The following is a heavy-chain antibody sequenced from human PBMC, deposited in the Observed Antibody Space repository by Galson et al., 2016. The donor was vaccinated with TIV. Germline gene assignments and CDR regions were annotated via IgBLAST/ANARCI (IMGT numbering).Heavy chain of an antibody. CDR3: AREDHQYGSGWYSYYYYYGMDI. D-gene: IGHD6-19*01. Sequence: SLRLSCAASGFAFRSSAMYWVRQAPGKGLQCVAIISYDGNYKYYADSVKGRFTIFRDNSMNRLYLQMNDLTPADTALYYCAREDHQYGSGWYSYYYYYGMDIWGQGTTVTVS. CDR2: ISYDGNYK. J-gene: IGHJ6*02. CDR1: GFAFRSSA. V-gene: IGHV3-30*04.